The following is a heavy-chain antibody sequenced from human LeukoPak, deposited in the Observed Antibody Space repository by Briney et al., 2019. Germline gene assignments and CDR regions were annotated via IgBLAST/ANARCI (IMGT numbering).Heavy chain of an antibody. CDR2: VHYSGST. Sequence: SQTLSLTCTVSGGSISNGAYYWGWLRQLPGKGLEWIVFVHYSGSTNYNPSLKSRLMISVDTSQNQFSLRLSSVTATDTALFFCARASFRALNYVSYLDSWGQGTLVTVSS. D-gene: IGHD1-7*01. J-gene: IGHJ4*02. CDR3: ARASFRALNYVSYLDS. V-gene: IGHV4-31*03. CDR1: GGSISNGAYY.